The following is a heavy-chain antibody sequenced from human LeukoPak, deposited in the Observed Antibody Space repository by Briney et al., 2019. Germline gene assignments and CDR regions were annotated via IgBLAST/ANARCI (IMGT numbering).Heavy chain of an antibody. Sequence: SETLSLTCTVSGGSISSSSYYWGWIRQPPGKGLEWIGSIYYSGSTYYNPSLKSRVTISVDKSKNQFSLKLSSVTAADTAVYYCAVRYYYDSSGYYYAIDYWGQGTLVTVSS. CDR3: AVRYYYDSSGYYYAIDY. J-gene: IGHJ4*02. CDR1: GGSISSSSYY. V-gene: IGHV4-39*07. D-gene: IGHD3-22*01. CDR2: IYYSGST.